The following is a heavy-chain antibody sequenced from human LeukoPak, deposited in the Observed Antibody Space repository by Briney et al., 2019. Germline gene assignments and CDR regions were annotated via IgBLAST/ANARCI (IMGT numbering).Heavy chain of an antibody. CDR1: GFTFSSYG. CDR2: IWYDGSNK. J-gene: IGHJ4*02. Sequence: GGSLRLSCAASGFTFSSYGMHWVRQAPGKGLEWVAVIWYDGSNKYYADSVKGRFTISRDNSKNTLYLQMNSLRAEDTAVYYCARASEPGTRSGYGCFDYWGQGTLVTVSS. V-gene: IGHV3-33*01. D-gene: IGHD5-12*01. CDR3: ARASEPGTRSGYGCFDY.